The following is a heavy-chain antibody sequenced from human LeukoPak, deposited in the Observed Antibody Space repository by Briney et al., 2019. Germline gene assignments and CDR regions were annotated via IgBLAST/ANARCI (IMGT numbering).Heavy chain of an antibody. CDR1: GFTFSSYS. V-gene: IGHV3-21*01. D-gene: IGHD2-15*01. CDR2: ISTSSSYI. CDR3: ARGADGVSSNSRGWFDP. Sequence: GGSLRLSCTASGFTFSSYSMDWVRQAPGKGLEWVSSISTSSSYIYYADSVKGRFTISRDNARNSLYLQMNTLRAEDTAVYSCARGADGVSSNSRGWFDPWGQGTLVTVSS. J-gene: IGHJ5*02.